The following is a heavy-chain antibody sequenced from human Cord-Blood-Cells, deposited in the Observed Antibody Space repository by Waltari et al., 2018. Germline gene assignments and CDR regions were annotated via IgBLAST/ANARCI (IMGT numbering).Heavy chain of an antibody. D-gene: IGHD6-13*01. Sequence: QVQLVESGGGVVQPGRSLRLSCAASGFTFSSYAMHWARQAPGKGLEWVAVISYDGSNKYYADSVKGRFTISRDNSKNTLYLQMNSLRAEDTAVYYCARDPRRQLVSYFQHWGQGTLVTVSS. V-gene: IGHV3-30-3*01. CDR3: ARDPRRQLVSYFQH. J-gene: IGHJ1*01. CDR2: ISYDGSNK. CDR1: GFTFSSYA.